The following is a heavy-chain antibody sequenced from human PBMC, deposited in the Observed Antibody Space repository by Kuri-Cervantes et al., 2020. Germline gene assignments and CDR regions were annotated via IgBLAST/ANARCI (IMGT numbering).Heavy chain of an antibody. Sequence: GGSLRLSCAASGFTFSSYAMSWVRQAPGKGLEWVSAISGSGGSTYYADSVKGRFTISRDNAKNSLYLQMNSLRAEDTAVYYCARERVPQRGYSYAYDMDVRGQGTTVTVSS. D-gene: IGHD5-18*01. CDR3: ARERVPQRGYSYAYDMDV. V-gene: IGHV3-23*01. J-gene: IGHJ6*02. CDR1: GFTFSSYA. CDR2: ISGSGGST.